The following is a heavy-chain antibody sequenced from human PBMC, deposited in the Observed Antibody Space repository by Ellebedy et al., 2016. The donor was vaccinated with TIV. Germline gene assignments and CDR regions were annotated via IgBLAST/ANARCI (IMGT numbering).Heavy chain of an antibody. Sequence: AASVKVSCKTSGYIFTTYAMHWVRQAPGQSLEWMGWINLGIGDTKYYQNFQGRLTITSDASASTVYMELSSLRAGDTAVYFCARGYSYEFDYWGQGTLVTVSS. CDR2: INLGIGDT. D-gene: IGHD5-18*01. CDR3: ARGYSYEFDY. CDR1: GYIFTTYA. V-gene: IGHV1-3*01. J-gene: IGHJ4*02.